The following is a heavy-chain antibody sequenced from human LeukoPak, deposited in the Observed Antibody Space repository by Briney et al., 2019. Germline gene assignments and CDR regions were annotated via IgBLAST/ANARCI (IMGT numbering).Heavy chain of an antibody. CDR1: GFTFSNAW. CDR3: TTVTSQWLVYYFDY. J-gene: IGHJ4*02. CDR2: IKSKTDGGTT. V-gene: IGHV3-15*01. Sequence: GGSLRLSCAASGFTFSNAWMSWVRQAPGKGLEWVGRIKSKTDGGTTDYAAHVKGRFTISRDDSKNTLYLQINSLKTEDTAVYYCTTVTSQWLVYYFDYWGQGTLVTVSS. D-gene: IGHD6-19*01.